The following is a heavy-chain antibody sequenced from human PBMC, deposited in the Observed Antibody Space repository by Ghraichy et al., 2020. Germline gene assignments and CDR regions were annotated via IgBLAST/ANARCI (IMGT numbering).Heavy chain of an antibody. V-gene: IGHV3-7*01. CDR1: GFTLSNYW. Sequence: SCAASGFTLSNYWMSWVRQAPGKGLEWVANTKQDGSERYYVDSVKGRFTISRDNAKNSVYLQMNSLRAEDTAVYYCVRDLSSGWAFDHWGQGTLVSVSS. CDR2: TKQDGSER. D-gene: IGHD6-19*01. J-gene: IGHJ4*02. CDR3: VRDLSSGWAFDH.